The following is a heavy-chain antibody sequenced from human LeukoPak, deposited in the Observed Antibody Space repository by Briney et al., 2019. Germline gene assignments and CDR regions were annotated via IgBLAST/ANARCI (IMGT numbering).Heavy chain of an antibody. CDR1: GYTFSRYG. D-gene: IGHD2-2*02. Sequence: ASVKVSCKASGYTFSRYGISWVRQAPGQGLEWMGWISGHNGNTKSAQMVQGRVTMTTDTSTSTAYMELRSLRSDDTAVYYCARATYCSSTSCYIRNGAFDIWGQGTMVTVSS. CDR3: ARATYCSSTSCYIRNGAFDI. J-gene: IGHJ3*02. V-gene: IGHV1-18*01. CDR2: ISGHNGNT.